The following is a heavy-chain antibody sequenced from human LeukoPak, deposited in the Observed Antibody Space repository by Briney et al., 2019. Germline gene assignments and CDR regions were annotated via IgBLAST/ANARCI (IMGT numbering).Heavy chain of an antibody. D-gene: IGHD6-13*01. Sequence: GRSLRLSCVASGFTFDDYAMHWVRQAPGKGLEWVSGISWNSGSIGYADSVKGRFTISRDNAKNSLYLQMNSLRAEDTALYYCAKGPPGIAAAGTARSYFDYWGQGTLVTVSS. CDR1: GFTFDDYA. CDR3: AKGPPGIAAAGTARSYFDY. J-gene: IGHJ4*02. V-gene: IGHV3-9*01. CDR2: ISWNSGSI.